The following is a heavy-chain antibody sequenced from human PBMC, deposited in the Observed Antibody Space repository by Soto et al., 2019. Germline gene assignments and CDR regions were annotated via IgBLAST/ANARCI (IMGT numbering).Heavy chain of an antibody. CDR2: INPHGGST. Sequence: ASVKVSCKAPSDTFTSYYINWVRQAPGQGLEWMGVINPHGGSTAYAQKFKGRVTLNRDTSASTVYMEVSSPTSEDTAMYYCARSSGGNFGIIIEGTNWFAPWGQGTLVTVSS. D-gene: IGHD1-26*01. V-gene: IGHV1-46*01. J-gene: IGHJ5*02. CDR1: SDTFTSYY. CDR3: ARSSGGNFGIIIEGTNWFAP.